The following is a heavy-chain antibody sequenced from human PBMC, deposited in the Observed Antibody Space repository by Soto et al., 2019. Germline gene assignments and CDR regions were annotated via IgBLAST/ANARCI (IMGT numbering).Heavy chain of an antibody. Sequence: HSQTLSLTCAISGDSVSSHSAAWSWIRQSPSRGLEWLGRTYYRSQRFNAAAVSLRSRITIKPDTSKNQVSLQLSSLTREDTAVYYCARDLGGAVPDEFDSWGQGTLVTVSS. V-gene: IGHV6-1*01. CDR2: TYYRSQRFN. CDR1: GDSVSSHSAA. J-gene: IGHJ4*02. CDR3: ARDLGGAVPDEFDS. D-gene: IGHD3-16*01.